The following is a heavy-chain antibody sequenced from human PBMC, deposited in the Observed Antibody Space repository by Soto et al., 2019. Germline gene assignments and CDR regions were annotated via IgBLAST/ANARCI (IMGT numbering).Heavy chain of an antibody. Sequence: GGSLRLSCAGSGFSFGTYSMKWVRQAAGKGLEWIAYISYDSDTIQYADSVKGRFTISRDNAKNSLYLQMNSLRDEDTAVYYCARLYYDYVWGQGTTVTVSS. V-gene: IGHV3-48*02. CDR2: ISYDSDTI. CDR1: GFSFGTYS. CDR3: ARLYYDYV. J-gene: IGHJ6*02. D-gene: IGHD3-3*01.